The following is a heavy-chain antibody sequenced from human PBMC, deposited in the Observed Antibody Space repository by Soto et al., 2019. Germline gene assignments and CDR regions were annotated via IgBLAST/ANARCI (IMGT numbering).Heavy chain of an antibody. J-gene: IGHJ4*02. CDR2: IWYDGSNK. Sequence: PGGSLRLSCAASGFTFSSYGMHWVRQAPGKGLEWVAVIWYDGSNKYYADSVKGRFTISRDNSKNTLYLQMNSLRAEDTALYYCAKSAPQAPRRYYFDYWGQGTLVTVSS. CDR1: GFTFSSYG. CDR3: AKSAPQAPRRYYFDY. V-gene: IGHV3-33*06.